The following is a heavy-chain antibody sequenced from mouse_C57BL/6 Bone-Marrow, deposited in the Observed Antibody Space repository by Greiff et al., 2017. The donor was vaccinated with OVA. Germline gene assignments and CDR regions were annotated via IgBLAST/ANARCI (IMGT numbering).Heavy chain of an antibody. CDR2: IYPGDGDT. CDR1: GYAFSSYW. Sequence: QVHVKQSGAELVKPGASVKISCKASGYAFSSYWMNWVQQRPGKGLEWIGQIYPGDGDTTYTGQFKGKAILTADKSASTSYMALSSLTSEDSAVYFCARFGYWGQGTTLTVSS. J-gene: IGHJ2*01. V-gene: IGHV1-80*01. CDR3: ARFGY.